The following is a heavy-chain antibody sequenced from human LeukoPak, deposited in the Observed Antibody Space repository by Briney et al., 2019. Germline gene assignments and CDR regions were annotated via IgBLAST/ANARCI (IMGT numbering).Heavy chain of an antibody. CDR2: IIPIFGTA. D-gene: IGHD5-18*01. CDR3: ARDSNGYSYGNFDY. CDR1: GGTFSSYA. V-gene: IGHV1-69*13. Sequence: EASVKVSCKASGGTFSSYAISWVRQAPGRGLEWMGGIIPIFGTANYAQKFQGRVTITADESTSTAYMELSSLRSEDTAVYYCARDSNGYSYGNFDYWGQGTLVTVSS. J-gene: IGHJ4*02.